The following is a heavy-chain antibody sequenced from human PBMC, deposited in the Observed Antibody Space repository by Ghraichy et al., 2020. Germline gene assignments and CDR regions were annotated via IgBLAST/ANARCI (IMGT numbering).Heavy chain of an antibody. J-gene: IGHJ3*02. Sequence: GGSLRLSCVVSGGAISCYSKNWVWNGQGTGLERDSYVSSSSSHIYYAASVKGRIIISRDNAKNSIFLQMNSLGDDDIAVYYCARSIGGYLRTDGFDIWGQGTMGTGSS. CDR2: VSSSSSHI. D-gene: IGHD3-16*01. CDR3: ARSIGGYLRTDGFDI. CDR1: GGAISCYS. V-gene: IGHV3-48*02.